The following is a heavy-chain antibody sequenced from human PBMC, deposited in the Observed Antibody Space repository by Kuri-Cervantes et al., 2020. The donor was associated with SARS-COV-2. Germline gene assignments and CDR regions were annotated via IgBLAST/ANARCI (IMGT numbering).Heavy chain of an antibody. CDR3: AKDLISASYFGSGSPDY. Sequence: GGSLRLSCAASGFTFSDYTMNWVRQAPGKGLDWVAYISRTTGTIYYADSVKGRFTISRDNAKNSLFLQMSSLRAEDTALYFCAKDLISASYFGSGSPDYWGQGTLVTVSS. J-gene: IGHJ4*02. D-gene: IGHD3-10*01. V-gene: IGHV3-48*01. CDR2: ISRTTGTI. CDR1: GFTFSDYT.